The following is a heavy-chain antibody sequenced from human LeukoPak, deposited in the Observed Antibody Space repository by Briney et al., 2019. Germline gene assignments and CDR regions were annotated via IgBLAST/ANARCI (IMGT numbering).Heavy chain of an antibody. J-gene: IGHJ4*02. V-gene: IGHV3-7*01. CDR1: GFTFSNYW. CDR2: INQDGSER. CDR3: ARDDFWSGYYPDY. D-gene: IGHD3-3*01. Sequence: GGSLRLSCAASGFTFSNYWMSWVRQAPGKGLDWVANINQDGSERYYVGSVKGRFSISRDNAKNSLYLQMNSLRAEDTAVYYCARDDFWSGYYPDYWGQGTLVTVSS.